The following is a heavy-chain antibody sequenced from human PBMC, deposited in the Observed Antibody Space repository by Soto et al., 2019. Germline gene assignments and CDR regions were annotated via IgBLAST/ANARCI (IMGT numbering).Heavy chain of an antibody. Sequence: SVKVSCKASGGTFSSYAISWVRQAPGQGLEWMGGIIPIFGTANYAQKFQGRVTITADESTSTAYMELSSLRSEDTAVYYCARGWVAAMAPFDYWGQGTLVTVSS. V-gene: IGHV1-69*13. CDR2: IIPIFGTA. D-gene: IGHD5-18*01. CDR1: GGTFSSYA. CDR3: ARGWVAAMAPFDY. J-gene: IGHJ4*02.